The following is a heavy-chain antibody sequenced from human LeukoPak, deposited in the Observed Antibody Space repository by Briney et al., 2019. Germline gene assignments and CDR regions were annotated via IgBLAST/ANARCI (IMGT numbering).Heavy chain of an antibody. CDR2: IHTSGSA. Sequence: PSETLSLTCTVSGSSFNSYYWSWIRQPAGKGLEWIRRIHTSGSADYSPSLQSRVTISVDMSKKEFSLKLTSVTAADTAVYYCARDIVYLIDEDYGWGQGTLVTVSS. CDR3: ARDIVYLIDEDYG. CDR1: GSSFNSYY. D-gene: IGHD4-17*01. J-gene: IGHJ4*02. V-gene: IGHV4-4*07.